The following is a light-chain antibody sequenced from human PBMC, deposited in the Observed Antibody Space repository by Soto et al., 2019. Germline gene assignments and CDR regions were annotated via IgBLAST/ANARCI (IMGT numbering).Light chain of an antibody. CDR1: SSNIGAGFD. CDR3: QSYDSSLKVV. V-gene: IGLV1-40*01. CDR2: GNN. Sequence: QSVLTQSPSVSGAPGQRVTISCTGSSSNIGAGFDVQWYQQLPGTAPKLLIGGNNNRPSGVPDRFSGSKSGPSASLAITGLQAEDEADYYCQSYDSSLKVVFGGGTKLTVL. J-gene: IGLJ2*01.